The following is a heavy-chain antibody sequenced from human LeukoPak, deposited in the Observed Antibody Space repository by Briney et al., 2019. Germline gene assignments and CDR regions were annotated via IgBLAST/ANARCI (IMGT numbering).Heavy chain of an antibody. CDR3: ARQTGSGLFSLP. V-gene: IGHV4-59*08. CDR2: TSYSGST. J-gene: IGHJ4*02. D-gene: IGHD3-10*01. CDR1: GGSISSYY. Sequence: PSETLSLTCTVSGGSISSYYWGWIRQPPGKGLQWIGNTSYSGSTNYNPSLKSRVTISVDTSKNQFSLKLSSVTAADTAVYYCARQTGSGLFSLPGGQGTLVTVSS.